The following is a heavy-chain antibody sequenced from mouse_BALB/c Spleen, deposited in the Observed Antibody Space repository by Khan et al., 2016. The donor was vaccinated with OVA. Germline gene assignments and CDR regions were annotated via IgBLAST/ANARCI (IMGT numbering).Heavy chain of an antibody. CDR1: GYTFTSYW. Sequence: LQQPGSELVRPGASVKLSCRASGYTFTSYWMHWVKQRPGQGLEWIGNIFPGSGSTKYDEKFKSKATLTVDTSSTPAYIALRSLTSEDSAVYYCTTCNYFPMDCWGQGTSVTVAS. J-gene: IGHJ4*01. CDR2: IFPGSGST. V-gene: IGHV1S22*01. CDR3: TTCNYFPMDC.